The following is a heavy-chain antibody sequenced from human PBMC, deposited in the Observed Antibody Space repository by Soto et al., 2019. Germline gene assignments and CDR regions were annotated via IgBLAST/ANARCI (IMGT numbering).Heavy chain of an antibody. Sequence: SETLSLTCTVSGGSISSYYWSWIRQPPGKGLEWIGYIYYSGSTNYNPSLKSRVTISVDTSKNQFPLKLSSVTAADTAVYYCARDHRHYDILTGYYYYGMDVWGQGTTVTVSS. CDR2: IYYSGST. CDR3: ARDHRHYDILTGYYYYGMDV. V-gene: IGHV4-59*01. CDR1: GGSISSYY. J-gene: IGHJ6*02. D-gene: IGHD3-9*01.